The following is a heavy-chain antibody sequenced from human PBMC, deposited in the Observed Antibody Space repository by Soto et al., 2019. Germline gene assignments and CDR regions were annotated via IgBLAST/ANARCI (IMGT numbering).Heavy chain of an antibody. CDR3: ARLRYYYDSSGPARRYYYGMDV. D-gene: IGHD3-22*01. V-gene: IGHV1-69*02. CDR1: GGTFSSYT. J-gene: IGHJ6*02. CDR2: IIPILGIA. Sequence: SVKVSCKASGGTFSSYTISWVRQAPGQGLEWMGRIIPILGIANYAQKFQGRVTMTRDTSTSTVYMELSSLRSEDTAVYYCARLRYYYDSSGPARRYYYGMDVWGQGTTVTVSS.